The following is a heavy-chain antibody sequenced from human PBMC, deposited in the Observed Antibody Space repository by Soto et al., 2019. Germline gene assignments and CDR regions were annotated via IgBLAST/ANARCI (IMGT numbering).Heavy chain of an antibody. D-gene: IGHD6-19*01. CDR1: GFTFSSYA. V-gene: IGHV3-64*01. CDR3: ARQWLDSYYFDY. Sequence: EVQLVESGGGLVQPGGSLRLSCAASGFTFSSYAMHWVRQASGKGLEYVSAISSNGGSTYYANSVKGRFTISRDNSKNTLYLQMGSLRAEDMAVYYCARQWLDSYYFDYWGQGTLVTVSS. CDR2: ISSNGGST. J-gene: IGHJ4*02.